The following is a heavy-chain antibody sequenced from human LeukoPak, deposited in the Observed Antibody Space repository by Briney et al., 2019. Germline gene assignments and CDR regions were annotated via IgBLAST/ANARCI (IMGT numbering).Heavy chain of an antibody. CDR1: GFNFRTEA. CDR3: AKFGRGSSFIED. J-gene: IGHJ4*02. D-gene: IGHD2-2*01. Sequence: GGSLRLSCEASGFNFRTEAMNWVRQAPGKGLEWVATISRSGDSTYYADSVKGRFTISRDNSKNTLYLQMNSLRAEDTAVYYCAKFGRGSSFIEDWGQGTLVTVSS. V-gene: IGHV3-23*01. CDR2: ISRSGDST.